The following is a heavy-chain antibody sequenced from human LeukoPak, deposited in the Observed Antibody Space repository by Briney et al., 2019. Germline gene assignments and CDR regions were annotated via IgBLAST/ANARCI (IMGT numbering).Heavy chain of an antibody. V-gene: IGHV4-61*02. Sequence: SQTLSLTCTVSGGSISSGSYYWSWIRQPAGKGLEWIGRIYTSGSTNYNPSLKSRVTISVDTSKNQFSLKLSSVTAADTAVYYCARDGLSGDQAFDAFDIWGQGTMVTVSS. CDR3: ARDGLSGDQAFDAFDI. CDR1: GGSISSGSYY. J-gene: IGHJ3*02. CDR2: IYTSGST. D-gene: IGHD1-26*01.